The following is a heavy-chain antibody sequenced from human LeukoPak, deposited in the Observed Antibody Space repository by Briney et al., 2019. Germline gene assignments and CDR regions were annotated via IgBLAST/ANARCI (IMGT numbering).Heavy chain of an antibody. CDR2: INWNGGST. Sequence: PGGSLRLSCAASGFTFDDYGMSWVRQAPGKGLEWVSGINWNGGSTSYADSVKGRFTISRDNAKNSLYLQMSSLRAEDTAVYYCARHQVLRYFDWLSDRPPAFDYWGQGTLVTVSS. J-gene: IGHJ4*02. D-gene: IGHD3-9*01. CDR1: GFTFDDYG. V-gene: IGHV3-20*04. CDR3: ARHQVLRYFDWLSDRPPAFDY.